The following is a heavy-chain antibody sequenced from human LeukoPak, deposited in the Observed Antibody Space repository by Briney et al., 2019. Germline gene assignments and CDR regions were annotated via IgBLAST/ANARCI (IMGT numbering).Heavy chain of an antibody. V-gene: IGHV3-48*04. CDR2: ISSSSSTI. Sequence: TGGSLRLSCAASGFTFSSYSMNWVRQAPGKGLEWVSYISSSSSTIYYADSVKGRFTISRDNAKNSLYLQMNSLRAEDTAVYYCARDPETGIAAADPYFDYWGQGTLVTVSS. CDR1: GFTFSSYS. D-gene: IGHD6-13*01. J-gene: IGHJ4*02. CDR3: ARDPETGIAAADPYFDY.